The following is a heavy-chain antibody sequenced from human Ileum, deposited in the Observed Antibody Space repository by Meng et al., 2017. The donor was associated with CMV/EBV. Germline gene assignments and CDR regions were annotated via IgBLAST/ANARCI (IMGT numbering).Heavy chain of an antibody. V-gene: IGHV4-4*02. CDR3: TTGSAYSPPGQFHQ. CDR2: VYRGGNA. CDR1: CGSFSGASW. J-gene: IGHJ4*02. D-gene: IGHD3-22*01. Sequence: SCGSFSGASWWPWVRQTQGRGLEWIGEVYRGGNAMYNPSLQSRLTISVDDSTNQVSLRLRSVTAADTAMYYCTTGSAYSPPGQFHQWGQGTLVTVSS.